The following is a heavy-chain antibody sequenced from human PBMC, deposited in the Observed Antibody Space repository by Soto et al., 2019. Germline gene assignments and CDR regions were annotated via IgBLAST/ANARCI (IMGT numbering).Heavy chain of an antibody. D-gene: IGHD2-8*01. CDR3: ARDIESVTAKHFFYYYAMDV. Sequence: ASVKVSCKASGFTFSNYGLNWVRQAPGQGLEWMGWVSANNGHTNYAQNLQGRVFMTTDTSTSTAYMELRGLTFDDTAVYYCARDIESVTAKHFFYYYAMDVWGQGTTVTVSS. CDR1: GFTFSNYG. J-gene: IGHJ6*02. V-gene: IGHV1-18*01. CDR2: VSANNGHT.